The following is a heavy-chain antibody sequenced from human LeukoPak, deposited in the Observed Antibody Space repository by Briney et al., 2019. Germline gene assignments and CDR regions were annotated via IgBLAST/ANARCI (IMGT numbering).Heavy chain of an antibody. J-gene: IGHJ3*01. Sequence: SETLSLTCAVYGGSFSGYYWSWIRQPPGKGLEWIGEIYHTGNTNYNASLKSRVTMSVDKTNNNFSLRLTSVTAADTAVYYCARDIVGYSYGSSSAFNVWGRGTMVTVSS. CDR3: ARDIVGYSYGSSSAFNV. V-gene: IGHV4-34*01. CDR1: GGSFSGYY. D-gene: IGHD5-18*01. CDR2: IYHTGNT.